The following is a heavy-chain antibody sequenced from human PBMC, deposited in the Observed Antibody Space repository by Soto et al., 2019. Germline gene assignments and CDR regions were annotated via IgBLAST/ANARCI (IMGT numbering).Heavy chain of an antibody. D-gene: IGHD2-15*01. J-gene: IGHJ5*02. CDR3: AKEGGGGWLPEFFFFDP. CDR2: ISGSGGST. CDR1: GFTFSSYA. V-gene: IGHV3-23*01. Sequence: GGSLRLSCAASGFTFSSYAMSWVRQAPGKGLEWVSAISGSGGSTYYADSVKGRFTISRDNSKNTLYLQMNSLRAEDTAVYYCAKEGGGGWLPEFFFFDPWGQGTLVTVSS.